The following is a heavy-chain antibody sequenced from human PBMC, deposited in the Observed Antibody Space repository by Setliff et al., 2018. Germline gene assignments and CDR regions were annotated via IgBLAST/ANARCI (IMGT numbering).Heavy chain of an antibody. Sequence: SETLSLTCTVSGDSISRAKYYWTWIRQSAGKGLECLGRIYTDGSTKYNPSLNSRVTLLIDTAKNQFSLKLNSVTAADTAVYYCARGPGGATGEGFDIWGQGTMVTVSS. CDR2: IYTDGST. J-gene: IGHJ3*02. CDR3: ARGPGGATGEGFDI. D-gene: IGHD7-27*01. V-gene: IGHV4-61*02. CDR1: GDSISRAKYY.